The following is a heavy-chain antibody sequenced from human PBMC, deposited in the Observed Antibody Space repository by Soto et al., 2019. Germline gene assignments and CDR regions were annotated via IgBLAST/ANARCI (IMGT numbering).Heavy chain of an antibody. CDR3: ARAYSSGWFSYFDF. D-gene: IGHD6-19*01. J-gene: IGHJ4*02. V-gene: IGHV6-1*01. Sequence: SETLSLTCTVSGGSMSSYYWTWIRQSPSRGLEWLGRTYYRSGWSNEYAVSVRGRIIINPDTSKNQFSLQLNSVTPEDTAVYYCARAYSSGWFSYFDFWGQGTLVTVSS. CDR1: GGSMSSYY. CDR2: TYYRSGWSN.